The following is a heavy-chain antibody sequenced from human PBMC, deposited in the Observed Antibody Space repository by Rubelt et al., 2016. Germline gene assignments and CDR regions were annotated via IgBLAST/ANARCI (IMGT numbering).Heavy chain of an antibody. CDR3: ARQGATVTTGRGWFDP. J-gene: IGHJ5*02. D-gene: IGHD4-11*01. Sequence: QLQLQESGPGLVKPSETLSLTCTVSGGSISSSSYYWGWIRQPPGKGLEWIGSIYYSGSTYYNPSLKSRVTIAVDTSKNQFSLKLSSVTAADTAVYYCARQGATVTTGRGWFDPWGQGTLVTVSS. CDR1: GGSISSSSYY. V-gene: IGHV4-39*01. CDR2: IYYSGST.